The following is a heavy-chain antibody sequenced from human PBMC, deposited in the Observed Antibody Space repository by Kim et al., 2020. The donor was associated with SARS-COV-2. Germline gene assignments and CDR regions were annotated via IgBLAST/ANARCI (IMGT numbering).Heavy chain of an antibody. CDR1: GGSISSSSYY. CDR3: AQYCSGGSCYSLGY. J-gene: IGHJ4*02. V-gene: IGHV4-39*01. CDR2: IYYSGST. Sequence: SETLSLTCTVSGGSISSSSYYWGWIRQPPGKGLEWIGSIYYSGSTYYNPSLKSRVTISVDTSKNQFSLKLSSVTAADTAVYYCAQYCSGGSCYSLGYWGQGTLVTVSS. D-gene: IGHD2-15*01.